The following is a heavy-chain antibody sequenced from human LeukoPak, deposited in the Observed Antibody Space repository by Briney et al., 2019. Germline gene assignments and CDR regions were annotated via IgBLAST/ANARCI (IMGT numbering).Heavy chain of an antibody. D-gene: IGHD3-3*02. CDR1: GGSFSDYP. Sequence: SVKVSCKASGGSFSDYPINWVRQAPGHGLEWLGGIIPKYSASNYAQAFQGRVTITADESTNTVYMEMSGLRPDDTAVYYCVRPDRIFGVPAAFDAWGQGTLVAVSS. J-gene: IGHJ3*01. CDR3: VRPDRIFGVPAAFDA. V-gene: IGHV1-69*01. CDR2: IIPKYSAS.